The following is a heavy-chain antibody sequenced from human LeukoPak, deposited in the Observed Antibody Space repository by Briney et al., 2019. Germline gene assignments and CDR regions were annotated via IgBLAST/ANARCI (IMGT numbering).Heavy chain of an antibody. D-gene: IGHD3-10*02. CDR1: GITFSSHY. CDR2: IYSGGST. CDR3: ARERYAFCSRNDAFDI. V-gene: IGHV3-66*01. J-gene: IGHJ3*02. Sequence: GGSLRLSCAASGITFSSHYMSWVRQVPGQGLEWVSVIYSGGSTYYADSVKGRFTMSRDNSKNTLSLQMISLRAEDTAVYYCARERYAFCSRNDAFDIWGQGTMVTVSS.